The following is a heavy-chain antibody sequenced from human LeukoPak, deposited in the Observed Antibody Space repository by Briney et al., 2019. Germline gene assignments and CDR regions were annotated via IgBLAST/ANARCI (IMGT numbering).Heavy chain of an antibody. CDR2: IYTSGST. D-gene: IGHD6-13*01. CDR1: GGPLSSYY. Sequence: MPSDPLSLTCTVSGGPLSSYYWSWIRQPAGKGLEWIGRIYTSGSTNYNPSLKSRVTMSVDTSKYQFSLKLSSVTAADTAVYYCAREEQLVRGSYHYCYYMDVWGKGTTVTVSS. J-gene: IGHJ6*03. CDR3: AREEQLVRGSYHYCYYMDV. V-gene: IGHV4-4*07.